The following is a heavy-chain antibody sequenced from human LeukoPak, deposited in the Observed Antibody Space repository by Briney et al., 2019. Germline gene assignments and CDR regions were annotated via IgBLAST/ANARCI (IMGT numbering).Heavy chain of an antibody. CDR2: IHDSGST. Sequence: SETLSLTCTVSGGTISSYHWNWLRQPPRKGLEWIGYIHDSGSTKYSPSLKRRVTISVDTSKNQFSLKLSSVTAADTAVYYYARWDYSGGAFDYWGQGTLVTVSS. CDR3: ARWDYSGGAFDY. D-gene: IGHD6-19*01. V-gene: IGHV4-59*08. CDR1: GGTISSYH. J-gene: IGHJ4*02.